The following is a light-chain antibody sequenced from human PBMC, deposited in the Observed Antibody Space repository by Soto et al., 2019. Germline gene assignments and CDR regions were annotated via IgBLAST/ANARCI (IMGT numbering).Light chain of an antibody. CDR3: QQCYMGWT. Sequence: DIHMTQSPSTLSDSLGDRVTITFRARQNIHPWLAWFQLKPGQAPKLLIYDASTLESGVPSRFSGTGSGTEFTFSITSLQPEDFGTYYCQQCYMGWTFGQGTKVDI. J-gene: IGKJ1*01. CDR2: DAS. CDR1: QNIHPW. V-gene: IGKV1-5*01.